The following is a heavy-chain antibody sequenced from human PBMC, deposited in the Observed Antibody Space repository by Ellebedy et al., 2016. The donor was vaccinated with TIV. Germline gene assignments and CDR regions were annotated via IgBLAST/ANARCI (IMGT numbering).Heavy chain of an antibody. CDR3: ARGGAARYYYYMDV. Sequence: GESLKISXAVSGFIFSNYWMTWVRQAPGKGLEWVANIKPDGSEKYYVDSVKGRFTISRDNAKNSLYLQMNSLRAEDTAVYYCARGGAARYYYYMDVWGKGTTVTVSS. CDR2: IKPDGSEK. V-gene: IGHV3-7*04. J-gene: IGHJ6*03. CDR1: GFIFSNYW. D-gene: IGHD6-6*01.